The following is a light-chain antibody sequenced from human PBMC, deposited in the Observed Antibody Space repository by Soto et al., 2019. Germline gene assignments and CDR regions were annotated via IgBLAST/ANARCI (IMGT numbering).Light chain of an antibody. J-gene: IGKJ5*01. CDR1: QGINGW. Sequence: DIQMTQSPSSVYASVGDRVTITCRANQGINGWLAWFQQKPGKAPKLLIYGATTLQSGVPSRFSGSGSGTDFTLTISSLQPEDFATYYCQQANSFPPTFGQGTRLEIK. CDR2: GAT. CDR3: QQANSFPPT. V-gene: IGKV1D-12*01.